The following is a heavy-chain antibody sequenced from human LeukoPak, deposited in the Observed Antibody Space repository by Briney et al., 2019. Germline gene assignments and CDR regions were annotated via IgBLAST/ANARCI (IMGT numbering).Heavy chain of an antibody. CDR2: INHSGST. Sequence: PGTLSLTCAVYGGSFSGYYWGWIRQPPGKGLEWIGEINHSGSTNYNPSLKSRVTISVDTSKNQFSLKLSSVTAADTAVYYCARGVRRYDFWSGYYTGHPHFDYWGQGTLVTVSS. CDR1: GGSFSGYY. CDR3: ARGVRRYDFWSGYYTGHPHFDY. V-gene: IGHV4-34*01. D-gene: IGHD3-3*01. J-gene: IGHJ4*02.